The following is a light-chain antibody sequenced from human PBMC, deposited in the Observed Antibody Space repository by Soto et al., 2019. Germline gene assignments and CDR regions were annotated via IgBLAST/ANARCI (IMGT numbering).Light chain of an antibody. Sequence: SYELTQPSSVSVSPGQTARITCSGHLLAKKYARWFQRKPGQAPVMVIYKDTERPSGIPERFSGSSSGTTVTLTISGAHVEDEADYYCCSATDNNGEVFGGGTKLTVL. CDR2: KDT. J-gene: IGLJ2*01. CDR3: CSATDNNGEV. V-gene: IGLV3-27*01. CDR1: LLAKKY.